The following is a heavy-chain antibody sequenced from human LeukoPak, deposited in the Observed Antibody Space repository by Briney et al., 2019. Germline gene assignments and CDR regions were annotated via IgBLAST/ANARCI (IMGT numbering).Heavy chain of an antibody. D-gene: IGHD3-22*01. J-gene: IGHJ4*02. Sequence: ASVKVSCKASGYTFTGYYIHWVRQAPGQGLEWMGWISAYNGNTNYAQKLQGRVTMTTDTSTSTAYMELRSLRSDDTAVYYCARVGYRGRGLLLRHYFDYWGQGTLVTVSS. CDR2: ISAYNGNT. V-gene: IGHV1-18*04. CDR1: GYTFTGYY. CDR3: ARVGYRGRGLLLRHYFDY.